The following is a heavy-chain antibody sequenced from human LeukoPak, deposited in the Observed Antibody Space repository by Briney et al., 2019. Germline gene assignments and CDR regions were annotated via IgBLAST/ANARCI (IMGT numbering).Heavy chain of an antibody. D-gene: IGHD2-15*01. CDR3: AKDLSYSYDI. CDR2: IGHDGNYK. Sequence: QPGGSLRLSCIVSGSTINTFGFHWFRQTPGKGPEWLAFIGHDGNYKHYGDSVRGRFTISRDNSKNTVYLEMDSLRADDTALYRCAKDLSYSYDIWGQGTKVTVSS. CDR1: GSTINTFG. V-gene: IGHV3-30*02. J-gene: IGHJ3*02.